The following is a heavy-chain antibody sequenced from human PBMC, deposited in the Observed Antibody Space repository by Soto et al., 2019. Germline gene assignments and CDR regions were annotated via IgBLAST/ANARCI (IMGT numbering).Heavy chain of an antibody. CDR1: GGSFSGYY. V-gene: IGHV4-34*01. Sequence: PSETLSLTCAVYGGSFSGYYWSWIRQPPGKGLEWIGEINHSGSTNYNPSLKSRVTISVDTSKNQFSLKLSSVTAADTAVYYCARGFLGFGERYTRPFEYWGQGTLVTVSS. CDR3: ARGFLGFGERYTRPFEY. J-gene: IGHJ4*02. CDR2: INHSGST. D-gene: IGHD3-10*01.